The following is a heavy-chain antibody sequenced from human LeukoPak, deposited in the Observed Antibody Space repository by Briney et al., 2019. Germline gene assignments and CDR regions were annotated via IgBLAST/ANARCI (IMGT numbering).Heavy chain of an antibody. CDR2: MNPNSGNT. V-gene: IGHV1-8*02. Sequence: ASVKVSCKASGYTFTGYDINWVRQATGQELEWMGWMNPNSGNTGYAQKFQGRVTMTRNTSISTAYMELSSLRSEDTAVYYCASGPTDYGGNLFDYWGQGTLVTVSS. CDR3: ASGPTDYGGNLFDY. CDR1: GYTFTGYD. J-gene: IGHJ4*02. D-gene: IGHD4-23*01.